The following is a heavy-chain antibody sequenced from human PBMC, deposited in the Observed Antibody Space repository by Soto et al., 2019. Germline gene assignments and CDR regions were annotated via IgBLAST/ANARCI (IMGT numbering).Heavy chain of an antibody. Sequence: QVQLVQSGAEVKKPGASVKVSCKASGYTFTNYAFSWVRQAPGQGLEWMGWISAYNGNTNYPQKLQGRVTMTTVPSPSTAYMELRSLRSDETSLYYRAWDVAVAGAFDCWGQGTLVTVSS. J-gene: IGHJ4*02. D-gene: IGHD6-13*01. CDR3: AWDVAVAGAFDC. CDR1: GYTFTNYA. CDR2: ISAYNGNT. V-gene: IGHV1-18*01.